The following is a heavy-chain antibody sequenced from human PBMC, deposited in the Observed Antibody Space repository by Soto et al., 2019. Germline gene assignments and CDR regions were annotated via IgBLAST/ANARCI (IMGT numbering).Heavy chain of an antibody. Sequence: SETLSLTCAVYGGSFSGYYWSWIRQPPGKGLEWIGEINHSGSTNYNPSLKSRVTISVDTSKNQFSLKLSSVTAADTAVYYCARVDGSGRNYYYYMDVWGKGTTVTVSS. J-gene: IGHJ6*03. CDR3: ARVDGSGRNYYYYMDV. V-gene: IGHV4-34*01. D-gene: IGHD3-10*01. CDR1: GGSFSGYY. CDR2: INHSGST.